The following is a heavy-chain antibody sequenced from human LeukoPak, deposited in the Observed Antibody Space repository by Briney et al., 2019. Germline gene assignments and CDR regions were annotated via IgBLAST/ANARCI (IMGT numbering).Heavy chain of an antibody. CDR3: ARTVAYLDNSEYSHFDY. CDR1: GGSFSGYF. V-gene: IGHV4-34*01. CDR2: INQSGST. Sequence: NPSETLSLTCAVYGGSFSGYFWSWIRQPPGKGLEWIGEINQSGSTNYNPSLKSRVTISVDTSKNQFSLRLNSVTAADTAVYYCARTVAYLDNSEYSHFDYWGQGTLVTVSS. J-gene: IGHJ4*02. D-gene: IGHD3-22*01.